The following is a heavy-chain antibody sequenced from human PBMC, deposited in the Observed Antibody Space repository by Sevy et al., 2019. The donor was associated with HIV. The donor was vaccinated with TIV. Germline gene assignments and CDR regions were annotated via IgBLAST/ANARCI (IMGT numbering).Heavy chain of an antibody. Sequence: GGSLRLSCAASGFTFSTYWMSWFRQAPGKGLEWVANIKQDGSEIYYVDSVRGRFSISRDNAKNSVFLQMNSLRVEDTAVYYCARDRGITVYNYYGMDVWGQGTTVTVSS. CDR1: GFTFSTYW. CDR2: IKQDGSEI. V-gene: IGHV3-7*01. CDR3: ARDRGITVYNYYGMDV. J-gene: IGHJ6*02. D-gene: IGHD1-20*01.